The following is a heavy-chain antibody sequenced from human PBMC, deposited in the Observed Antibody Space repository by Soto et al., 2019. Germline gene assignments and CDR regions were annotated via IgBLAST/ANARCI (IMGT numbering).Heavy chain of an antibody. J-gene: IGHJ6*02. CDR3: ARETRCTNGVCYTGLGYYYYYYGMDV. CDR1: GFTFSSYA. Sequence: GGSLRLSCAASGFTFSSYAMHWVRQAPGKWLEWVAVISYDGSNKYYADSVKGRFTISRDNSKNTLYLQMNSLRAEDTAVYYCARETRCTNGVCYTGLGYYYYYYGMDVWGQGXTVTVYS. V-gene: IGHV3-30-3*01. CDR2: ISYDGSNK. D-gene: IGHD2-8*01.